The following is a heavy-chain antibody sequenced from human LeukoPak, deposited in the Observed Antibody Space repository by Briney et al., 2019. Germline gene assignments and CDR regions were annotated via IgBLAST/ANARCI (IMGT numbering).Heavy chain of an antibody. J-gene: IGHJ4*02. CDR3: ARGYEGPVGATYFDY. Sequence: GGSLRLSCAASGFTVSSNYMSWVRQAPGKGLEWVSVIYSGGSTYYADSVKGRFTISRDNSKNTLYLQMNSLRAEDTAVYYCARGYEGPVGATYFDYWGQGTLVTVSS. D-gene: IGHD1-26*01. CDR1: GFTVSSNY. CDR2: IYSGGST. V-gene: IGHV3-66*01.